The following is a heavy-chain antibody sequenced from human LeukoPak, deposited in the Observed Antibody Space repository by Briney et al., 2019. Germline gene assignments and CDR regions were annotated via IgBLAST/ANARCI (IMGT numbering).Heavy chain of an antibody. CDR3: ARDSCSGGSCYSRRARSSNYWYFDL. V-gene: IGHV3-30*04. CDR1: GFTFSSYA. D-gene: IGHD2-15*01. J-gene: IGHJ2*01. Sequence: TGGSLRLSCAASGFTFSSYAMHWVRQAPGKGLEWVAVISYDGSNKYYADSVKGRFTISRDNSKNTLYLQMNSLRAEDTAVYYCARDSCSGGSCYSRRARSSNYWYFDLWGRGTLVTVS. CDR2: ISYDGSNK.